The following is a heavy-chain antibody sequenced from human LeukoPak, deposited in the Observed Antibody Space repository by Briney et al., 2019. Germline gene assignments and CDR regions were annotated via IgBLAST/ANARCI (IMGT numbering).Heavy chain of an antibody. J-gene: IGHJ4*02. CDR1: GFTFSSYG. CDR3: AKDRTAVVRASPMDY. Sequence: GGSLRLSCEASGFTFSSYGMYWVRQAPGRGLEWVALITYDGYYKYYADSVKGRFTISSDNSKNTLYLHMNSLRPEDTAVYYCAKDRTAVVRASPMDYWGQGTLVIVSS. CDR2: ITYDGYYK. V-gene: IGHV3-30*18. D-gene: IGHD3-10*01.